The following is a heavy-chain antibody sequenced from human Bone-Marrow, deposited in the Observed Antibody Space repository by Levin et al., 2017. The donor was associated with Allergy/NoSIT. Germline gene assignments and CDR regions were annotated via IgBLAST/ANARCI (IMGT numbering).Heavy chain of an antibody. CDR3: TRDRGEWGQFYFDY. J-gene: IGHJ4*02. D-gene: IGHD1-26*01. CDR2: ISYDGGHK. V-gene: IGHV3-33*01. CDR1: GFTFSAFG. Sequence: GGSLRLSCAASGFTFSAFGMHWVRQAPGRGLEWVAVISYDGGHKFYADSVKGRFTISRDTSKNTHYLQMNSLRAEDTAVYYCTRDRGEWGQFYFDYWGQGILVTVSS.